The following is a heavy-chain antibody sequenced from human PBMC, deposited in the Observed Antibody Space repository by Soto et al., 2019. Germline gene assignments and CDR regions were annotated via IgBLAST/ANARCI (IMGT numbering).Heavy chain of an antibody. CDR3: ARDAGGPGDY. Sequence: QVQLQESGPGLVKPSETLSLTCTVSSASFTVYYWSWIRQPPGKGLEWIGYIYYSGSTSYNPSLTSRVTLSADTSKNPFSLKLRSVTAADTAVYYCARDAGGPGDYWGQGVLVTVSS. CDR1: SASFTVYY. J-gene: IGHJ4*02. D-gene: IGHD2-15*01. CDR2: IYYSGST. V-gene: IGHV4-59*01.